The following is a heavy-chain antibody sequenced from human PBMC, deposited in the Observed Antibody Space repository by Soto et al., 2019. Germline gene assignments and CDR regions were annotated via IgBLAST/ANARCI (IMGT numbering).Heavy chain of an antibody. J-gene: IGHJ4*02. V-gene: IGHV1-3*01. CDR2: INAGNGNT. CDR1: GYTFTSYA. Sequence: QVQLVQSGAEVKKPGASVKVSCKASGYTFTSYAMHWVRQAPGQRLEWMGWINAGNGNTKYSQKFQGRVTMTRDTSASTAYMELSSLRSEDTAVYYCANALGLYYFDYWGQGTLVTVSS. D-gene: IGHD3-16*01. CDR3: ANALGLYYFDY.